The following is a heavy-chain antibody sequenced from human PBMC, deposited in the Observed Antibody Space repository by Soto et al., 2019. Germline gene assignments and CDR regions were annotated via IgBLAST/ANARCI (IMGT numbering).Heavy chain of an antibody. J-gene: IGHJ6*02. CDR3: ARDRENTYNDTSSYLLDV. CDR2: ISTYNGNT. D-gene: IGHD3-22*01. CDR1: GYIFNIYG. V-gene: IGHV1-18*01. Sequence: QVQLVQSGAEVKKPGASVKVSCKAFGYIFNIYGISWVRQAPGQGLDCVGWISTYNGNTNYAQNLQGRVTMTTDASTNTAYMELRSLRSDDTAVYYCARDRENTYNDTSSYLLDVWGQGTTVTVSS.